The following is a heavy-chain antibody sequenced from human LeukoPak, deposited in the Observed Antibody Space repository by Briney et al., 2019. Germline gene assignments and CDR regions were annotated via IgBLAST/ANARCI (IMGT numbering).Heavy chain of an antibody. J-gene: IGHJ5*02. V-gene: IGHV4-31*03. CDR3: VKAVCSSDTACHIRFDP. D-gene: IGHD2-2*01. Sequence: PSETLSLTCRVSGASVSSDGYWWSWIRQQPGKGLEWIGYIYHSGTTHYNPSLKSRVTISIDTSKNQFSLNLNSVTAADTAVYYCVKAVCSSDTACHIRFDPWGQGTLVTVSS. CDR2: IYHSGTT. CDR1: GASVSSDGYW.